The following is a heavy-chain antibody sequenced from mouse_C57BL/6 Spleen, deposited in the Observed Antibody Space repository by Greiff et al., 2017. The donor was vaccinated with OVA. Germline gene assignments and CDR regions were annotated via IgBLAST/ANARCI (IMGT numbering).Heavy chain of an antibody. Sequence: EVQLQQSGPELVKPGASVKISCKASGYTFTDYYMNWVKQSHGKSIEWIGDITPNNGGPSYNQKFKGKATLTVDKSSSTAYMELRSLTSDDSAVYYCASTYYSNYWFAYWGQGTLVTVSS. CDR2: ITPNNGGP. CDR3: ASTYYSNYWFAY. V-gene: IGHV1-26*01. CDR1: GYTFTDYY. J-gene: IGHJ3*01. D-gene: IGHD2-5*01.